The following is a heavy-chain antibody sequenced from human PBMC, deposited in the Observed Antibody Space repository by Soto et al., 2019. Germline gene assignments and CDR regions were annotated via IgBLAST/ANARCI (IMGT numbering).Heavy chain of an antibody. V-gene: IGHV4-59*01. D-gene: IGHD6-19*01. CDR1: GGSISSYY. CDR3: ARSRRSIAVAVRVVFDY. J-gene: IGHJ4*02. Sequence: SETLSLTCTVSGGSISSYYWSWIRQPPGKGLEWIGYIYYSGSTNYNPSLKSRVTISVDTSKNQFSLKLSSVTAADTAVYYCARSRRSIAVAVRVVFDYGGQGTLVTVSS. CDR2: IYYSGST.